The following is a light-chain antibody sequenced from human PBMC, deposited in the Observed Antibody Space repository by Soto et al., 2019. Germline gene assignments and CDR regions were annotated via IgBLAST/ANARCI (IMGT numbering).Light chain of an antibody. CDR2: DAP. J-gene: IGKJ2*01. CDR1: QTISNY. CDR3: QQYNSYPYT. V-gene: IGKV1-13*02. Sequence: IQMTQSPSSLSASVGDRVTITCRASQTISNYVNWYQEKPGKAPKLLIYDAPSLESGVPSRFSGSGSGTEFTLTISSLQPDDFVTYYCQQYNSYPYTFGQGTKVDIK.